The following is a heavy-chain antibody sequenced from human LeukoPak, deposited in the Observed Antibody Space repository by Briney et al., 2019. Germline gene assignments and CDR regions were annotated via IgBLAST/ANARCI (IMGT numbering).Heavy chain of an antibody. CDR2: INHSGST. D-gene: IGHD1-26*01. V-gene: IGHV4-34*01. CDR3: AREDKKSGSYYY. CDR1: GGSFSGYY. J-gene: IGHJ4*02. Sequence: SETLSLTCAVYGGSFSGYYWSWIRQPPGKGLEWIGEINHSGSTNYNPSLKSRVTISVDTSKNQFSLKLSSVTAADTAVYYCAREDKKSGSYYYWGQGTLVTVSS.